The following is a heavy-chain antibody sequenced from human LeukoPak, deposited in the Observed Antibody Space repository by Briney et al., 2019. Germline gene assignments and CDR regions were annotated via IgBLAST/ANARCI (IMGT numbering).Heavy chain of an antibody. CDR1: GGTFGSYV. Sequence: GASVKVSCKASGGTFGSYVISWVRQAPGQGLEWMGGIIPIFGTAHSAQKFQGRLTITADESTSTVYMEMSSLRSEDTAMYYCAKEGDTALVTGYFDLWGRGTLVTVSA. V-gene: IGHV1-69*13. J-gene: IGHJ2*01. CDR3: AKEGDTALVTGYFDL. CDR2: IIPIFGTA. D-gene: IGHD5-18*01.